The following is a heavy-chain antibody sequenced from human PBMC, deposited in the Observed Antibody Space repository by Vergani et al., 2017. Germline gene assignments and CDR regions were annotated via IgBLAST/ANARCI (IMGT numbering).Heavy chain of an antibody. CDR3: AKRPAAGIDS. CDR1: GFTFSSYA. CDR2: ISGSGGST. D-gene: IGHD2-2*01. V-gene: IGHV3-23*01. Sequence: EVQLLESGGGLVQPGGSLRLSCAASGFTFSSYAMSWVRQAPGKGLEWVSTISGSGGSTYYADSVKGRFTISRDNSKNTLYLQLNSLRAEDTAVYFCAKRPAAGIDSWGQGTLVTVSS. J-gene: IGHJ4*02.